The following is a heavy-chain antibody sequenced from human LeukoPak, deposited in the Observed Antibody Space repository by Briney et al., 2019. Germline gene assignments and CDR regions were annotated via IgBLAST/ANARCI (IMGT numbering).Heavy chain of an antibody. D-gene: IGHD3-9*01. J-gene: IGHJ6*04. CDR2: INSDGSST. CDR1: GFTFSSYW. Sequence: GGSLRLSCAASGFTFSSYWMHWVRQAPGKGLVWVSRINSDGSSTSYADSVKGRFTISRDNAKNTLYLQMNSLRAEDTAVYYCARGILTGYYYDVWGKGTTVTVSS. V-gene: IGHV3-74*01. CDR3: ARGILTGYYYDV.